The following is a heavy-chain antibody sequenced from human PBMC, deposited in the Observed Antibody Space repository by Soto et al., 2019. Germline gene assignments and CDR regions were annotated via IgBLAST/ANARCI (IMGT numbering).Heavy chain of an antibody. Sequence: PVGSLRLSCETSGFSFISYGMSWVSQAPGKGLEWRGNVKQDGSKTYYVDSGKCRFVISRDNTKNSVFLQMNSLTVDDTAVYFCASRRNYGENDYWGRGTLGTGS. CDR1: GFSFISYG. D-gene: IGHD4-17*01. CDR3: ASRRNYGENDY. V-gene: IGHV3-7*01. J-gene: IGHJ4*02. CDR2: VKQDGSKT.